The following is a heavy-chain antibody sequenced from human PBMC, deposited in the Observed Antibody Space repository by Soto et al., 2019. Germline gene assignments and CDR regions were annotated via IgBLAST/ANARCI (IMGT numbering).Heavy chain of an antibody. CDR3: AKDALPPYYDSSGPLGH. CDR2: ISYDGSNK. D-gene: IGHD3-22*01. CDR1: GFTFSSYG. Sequence: GGSLRLSCAASGFTFSSYGMHWVRQAPGKGLEWVAVISYDGSNKYYADSVKGRFTISRDNSKNTLYLQMNSLRAEDTAVYYCAKDALPPYYDSSGPLGHWGQGTLVTVSS. J-gene: IGHJ4*02. V-gene: IGHV3-30*18.